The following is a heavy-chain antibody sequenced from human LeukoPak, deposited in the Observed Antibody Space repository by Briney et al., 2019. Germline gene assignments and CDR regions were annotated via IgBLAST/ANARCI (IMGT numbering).Heavy chain of an antibody. Sequence: SETLSLTCTVSGGSISSYYWSWIRQPPGKGLEWIGYIYYSGSTNYNPSLKSRVTISVDTSKNQFSLKLSSVTAADTAVYYCARGGWPVDTARFDYWGQGTLVTVSS. CDR2: IYYSGST. J-gene: IGHJ4*02. CDR3: ARGGWPVDTARFDY. D-gene: IGHD5-18*01. CDR1: GGSISSYY. V-gene: IGHV4-59*12.